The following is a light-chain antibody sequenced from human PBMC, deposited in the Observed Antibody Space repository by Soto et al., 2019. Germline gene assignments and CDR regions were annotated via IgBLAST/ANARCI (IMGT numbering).Light chain of an antibody. Sequence: DIQMTQSPSSLSASVGDRVTITCRASQSISSYLNWYQQKPGKAPKLLIYAASSLQSGVPSRFSGSGSGTDFTLTISSLQPEDFATYYCQQIYSTPGEPTFGGGTKVEIK. CDR2: AAS. J-gene: IGKJ4*01. V-gene: IGKV1-39*01. CDR3: QQIYSTPGEPT. CDR1: QSISSY.